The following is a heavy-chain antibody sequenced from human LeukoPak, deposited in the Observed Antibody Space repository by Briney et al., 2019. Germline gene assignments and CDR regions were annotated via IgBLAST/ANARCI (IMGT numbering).Heavy chain of an antibody. V-gene: IGHV3-30-3*01. CDR2: ISYDGSNK. Sequence: TGGSLRLSCTASGFNFGDSPMSWFRQAPGKGLEWVAVISYDGSNKYYADSVKGRFTISRDNSKNTLYLQMNSLRAEDTAVYYCARAGYDSSGYFESGAFDIWGQGTMVTVSS. CDR3: ARAGYDSSGYFESGAFDI. CDR1: GFNFGDSP. J-gene: IGHJ3*02. D-gene: IGHD3-22*01.